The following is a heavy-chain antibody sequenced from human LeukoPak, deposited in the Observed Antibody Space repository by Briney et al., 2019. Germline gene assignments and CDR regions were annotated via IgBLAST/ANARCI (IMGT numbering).Heavy chain of an antibody. V-gene: IGHV4-61*01. CDR3: ARAREDILTGYYYYYGMDV. J-gene: IGHJ6*02. CDR1: GGSVSSGSYY. D-gene: IGHD3-9*01. Sequence: PSETLSLTCTVSGGSVSSGSYYWSWIRQPPGKGLEWIGYIYYSGSTNYNPSLKSRVTISVDTSKNQFSLKLSSVTAADTAVYYCARAREDILTGYYYYYGMDVWGQGTTVTVSS. CDR2: IYYSGST.